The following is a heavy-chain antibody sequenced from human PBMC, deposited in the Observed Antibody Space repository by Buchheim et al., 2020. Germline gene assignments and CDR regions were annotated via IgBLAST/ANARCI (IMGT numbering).Heavy chain of an antibody. J-gene: IGHJ5*02. CDR3: ARGHDFWSGYLSRLSYWFDP. Sequence: QVQLQESGPGLVKPSQTLSLICTVSGGSISSGSYYWSWIRQPAGKGLEWIGRIYTSGSTNYNPSLKSRVTISVDTSKNQFSLKLSSVTAADTAVYYCARGHDFWSGYLSRLSYWFDPWGQGTL. D-gene: IGHD3-3*01. CDR2: IYTSGST. V-gene: IGHV4-61*02. CDR1: GGSISSGSYY.